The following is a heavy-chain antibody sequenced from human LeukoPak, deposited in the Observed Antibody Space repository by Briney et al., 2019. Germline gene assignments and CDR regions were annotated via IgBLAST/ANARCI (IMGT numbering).Heavy chain of an antibody. D-gene: IGHD1-26*01. CDR2: TYYRSKWSY. CDR1: GDSVSSNNAA. CDR3: ARDYRYSGSSFVSFDP. J-gene: IGHJ5*02. Sequence: SQTLSITCAISGDSVSSNNAAWNWIRQSPSRGLEWLGRTYYRSKWSYDYAVSVKSRITINPDTSKNQFSLQLNSVTPEDAAVYYCARDYRYSGSSFVSFDPWGQGTLVTVSS. V-gene: IGHV6-1*01.